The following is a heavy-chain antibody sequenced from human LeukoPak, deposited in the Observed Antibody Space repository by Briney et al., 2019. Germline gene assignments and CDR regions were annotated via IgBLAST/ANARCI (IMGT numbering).Heavy chain of an antibody. V-gene: IGHV3-53*05. CDR1: GFTVSSNY. Sequence: GGSLRLSCAASGFTVSSNYMSWVRQAPGKGLEWVSLIYSDDSTYYADSVKGRFTISRDNSKNTLYLQMNSLRAADTAVYYCARDKGTSYLSSFDYWGQGTLVTVSS. J-gene: IGHJ4*02. CDR3: ARDKGTSYLSSFDY. D-gene: IGHD6-6*01. CDR2: IYSDDST.